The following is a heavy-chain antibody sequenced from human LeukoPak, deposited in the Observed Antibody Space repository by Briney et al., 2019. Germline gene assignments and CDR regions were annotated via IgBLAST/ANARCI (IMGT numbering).Heavy chain of an antibody. CDR1: GGSISTSSYY. CDR2: IFYSGST. J-gene: IGHJ4*02. Sequence: PSETLSLTCTVSGGSISTSSYYWGWVRQPPGKGLEWIGNIFYSGSTYYSPSLKSRVTISLDTSRNQFSLKLNSVTAADTAVYYCARGGSYYDYWGQGTLVTVSS. V-gene: IGHV4-39*07. D-gene: IGHD1-26*01. CDR3: ARGGSYYDY.